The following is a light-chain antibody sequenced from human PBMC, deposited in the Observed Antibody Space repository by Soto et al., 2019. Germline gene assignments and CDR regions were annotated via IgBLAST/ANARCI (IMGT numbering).Light chain of an antibody. CDR1: QGVSSNS. V-gene: IGKV3-20*01. Sequence: IVLTQSPGTLSLSPGDRATLSCRASQGVSSNSLAWYQQKPGQAPRLLIYGASSRATGIPDRFSASGSGTDFTLTINRLEPEDFAVYYCQQYGNSPRFTFGPGTKVEI. J-gene: IGKJ3*01. CDR2: GAS. CDR3: QQYGNSPRFT.